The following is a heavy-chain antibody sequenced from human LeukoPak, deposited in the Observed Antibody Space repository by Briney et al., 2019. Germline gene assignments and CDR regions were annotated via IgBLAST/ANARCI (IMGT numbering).Heavy chain of an antibody. CDR2: INPNSGGT. Sequence: ASVKVSCKASGYTFTGYYMHWVRQAPGQGLEWMGWINPNSGGTNYAQRFQDRVTMTRDTSISIVYMDLSSLRSDDTAVYYCAGSYGSGSYYGGNWFDPWGQGTLVTVSS. CDR3: AGSYGSGSYYGGNWFDP. CDR1: GYTFTGYY. V-gene: IGHV1-2*02. D-gene: IGHD3-10*01. J-gene: IGHJ5*02.